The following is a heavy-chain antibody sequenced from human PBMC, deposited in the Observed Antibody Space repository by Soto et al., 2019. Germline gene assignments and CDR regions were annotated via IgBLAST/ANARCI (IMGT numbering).Heavy chain of an antibody. CDR1: GLTFSSYG. V-gene: IGHV3-30*18. J-gene: IGHJ3*02. CDR2: ISDDGSKK. Sequence: SVRLSCAASGLTFSSYGMHWFPRSPGQGLGWVAAISDDGSKKYYVDSVKGRFTISRDNSKNTLYLQMNSLRAEDTAVYYCAKALLLWFGELGWDVFDIWGQGTMVT. CDR3: AKALLLWFGELGWDVFDI. D-gene: IGHD3-10*01.